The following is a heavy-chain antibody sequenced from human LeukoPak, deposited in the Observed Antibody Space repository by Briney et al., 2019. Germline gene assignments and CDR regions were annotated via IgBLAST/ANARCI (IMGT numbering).Heavy chain of an antibody. CDR3: ARVSMTTVVMGEDY. D-gene: IGHD4-23*01. V-gene: IGHV1-46*01. CDR1: GYTFTSYY. J-gene: IGHJ4*02. CDR2: INPSGGST. Sequence: ASVKVSCKASGYTFTSYYVHWVRQAPGQGLEWMGIINPSGGSTSYAQKLQGRVTMTTDTSTSTAYMELRSLRSDDTAVYYCARVSMTTVVMGEDYWGQGTLVTVSS.